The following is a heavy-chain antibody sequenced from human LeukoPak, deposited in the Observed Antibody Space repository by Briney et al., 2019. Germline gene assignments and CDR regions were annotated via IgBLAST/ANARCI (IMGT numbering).Heavy chain of an antibody. J-gene: IGHJ4*02. CDR1: GYTFTSYG. Sequence: ASVKVSCKASGYTFTSYGISWVRQAPGQGLEWMGWISAYNGNTNYAQKFQGRVTMTTDTSTSTAYMELRSLRSDDTAVYYCARELLWFGEPTGNFDYWGQGTLVTVSS. CDR2: ISAYNGNT. V-gene: IGHV1-18*01. CDR3: ARELLWFGEPTGNFDY. D-gene: IGHD3-10*01.